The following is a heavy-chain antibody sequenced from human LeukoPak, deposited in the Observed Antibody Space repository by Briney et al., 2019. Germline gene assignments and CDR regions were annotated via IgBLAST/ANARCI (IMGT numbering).Heavy chain of an antibody. D-gene: IGHD6-13*01. Sequence: SETLSLTCTVSGGSISSYYWSWIRQPPGKGLEWIGYIYYSGSTNYNPSLKSRVTISEDTSKNQFSLKLSSVTAADTAVYYCARDPAAGYDYWGQGTLVTVSS. J-gene: IGHJ4*02. CDR3: ARDPAAGYDY. CDR2: IYYSGST. CDR1: GGSISSYY. V-gene: IGHV4-59*01.